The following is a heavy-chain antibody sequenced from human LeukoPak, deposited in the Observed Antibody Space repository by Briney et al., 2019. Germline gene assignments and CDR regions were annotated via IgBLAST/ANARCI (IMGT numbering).Heavy chain of an antibody. CDR2: MYYRGNT. CDR1: GGSISTITYY. CDR3: ASLTTADAFDI. Sequence: SETLSLTCTVSGGSISTITYYWGWIRQPPGKGLEWVGHMYYRGNTFYNPSLKSRVTISVDTSKNQFSLKLSSVTAADTAVFYCASLTTADAFDIWGQGTMVTVSS. D-gene: IGHD3-22*01. J-gene: IGHJ3*02. V-gene: IGHV4-39*07.